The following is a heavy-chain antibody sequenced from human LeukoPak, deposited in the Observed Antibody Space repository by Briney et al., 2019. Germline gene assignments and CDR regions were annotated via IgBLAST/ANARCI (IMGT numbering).Heavy chain of an antibody. CDR2: IWSDGSNT. D-gene: IGHD3-22*01. V-gene: IGHV3-33*01. CDR3: ATGYDSSGYYSFDY. Sequence: GGSLRLSCAASGITFRNYGMYWVRQAPGKGLGWVAVIWSDGSNTYCADSVKGRFTISRDNSKNTLYLQMNSLRAEDTAVYYCATGYDSSGYYSFDYWGQGTLVTVSS. J-gene: IGHJ4*02. CDR1: GITFRNYG.